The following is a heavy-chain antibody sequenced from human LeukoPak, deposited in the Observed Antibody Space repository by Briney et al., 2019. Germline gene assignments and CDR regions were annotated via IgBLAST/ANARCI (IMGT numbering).Heavy chain of an antibody. CDR3: ARDLGSSSSWYEDY. Sequence: GASVKVSCKASGYTFTSYDINWVRQATGQGLEWMGWMNPNSGNTGYAQKFQGRVTMTRNTSVSTAYMELSSLRSEDTAVYYCARDLGSSSSWYEDYWGQGTLVTVSS. V-gene: IGHV1-8*01. D-gene: IGHD6-13*01. CDR2: MNPNSGNT. CDR1: GYTFTSYD. J-gene: IGHJ4*02.